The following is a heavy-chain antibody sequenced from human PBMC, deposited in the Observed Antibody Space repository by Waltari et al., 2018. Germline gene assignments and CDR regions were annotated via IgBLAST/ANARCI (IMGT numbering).Heavy chain of an antibody. Sequence: EVQLVESGGGLVQPGGSLRLSCAASGFTFSSYEMNWVRQAPGKGLEWVSYISSSGSTIYYADSVKGRFTISRDNAKNSLYLQMNSLRAEDTAVYDCATLAVAGKLDYWGQGTLVTVSS. CDR3: ATLAVAGKLDY. D-gene: IGHD6-19*01. CDR1: GFTFSSYE. CDR2: ISSSGSTI. V-gene: IGHV3-48*03. J-gene: IGHJ4*02.